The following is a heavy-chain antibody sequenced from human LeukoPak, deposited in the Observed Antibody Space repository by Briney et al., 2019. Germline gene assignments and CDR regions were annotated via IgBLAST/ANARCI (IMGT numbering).Heavy chain of an antibody. D-gene: IGHD5-18*01. V-gene: IGHV4-4*07. Sequence: SETLSLTCTVSGGSISSYYWSWIRQPAGKGLEWIGRIYTSGSTNYNPSLKSRVTISVDTSKNQFSLKLSSVTAADTAVYYCARGRRIQLWFPFDYWGQGTLVTVSS. J-gene: IGHJ4*02. CDR1: GGSISSYY. CDR2: IYTSGST. CDR3: ARGRRIQLWFPFDY.